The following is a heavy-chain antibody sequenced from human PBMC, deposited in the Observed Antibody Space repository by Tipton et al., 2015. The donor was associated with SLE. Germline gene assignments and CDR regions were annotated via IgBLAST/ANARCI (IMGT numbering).Heavy chain of an antibody. V-gene: IGHV4-59*01. J-gene: IGHJ1*01. CDR1: GGSISSYY. D-gene: IGHD3-10*01. Sequence: TLSLICTVSGGSISSYYWSWIRQPPGKGLEWIGYIYYSGSTNYNPSLKSRVTISVDTSKNQFSLKLSSVTAADTAVYYCARVRGRGYFQHWGQGPLVTVSS. CDR2: IYYSGST. CDR3: ARVRGRGYFQH.